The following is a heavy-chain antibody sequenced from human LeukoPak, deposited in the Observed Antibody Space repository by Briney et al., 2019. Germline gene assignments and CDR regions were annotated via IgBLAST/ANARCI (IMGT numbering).Heavy chain of an antibody. J-gene: IGHJ4*02. V-gene: IGHV3-53*04. Sequence: GGSLRLSCAASGFTVGSNYMSWVRQAPGKGLEWVSVIYSGGSTYYADSVKGRFTISRHNSKSTLYLQMNSLRAEDTAVYYCARGTLSHGYNLDYWGQGTLVTVSS. CDR1: GFTVGSNY. D-gene: IGHD5-24*01. CDR3: ARGTLSHGYNLDY. CDR2: IYSGGST.